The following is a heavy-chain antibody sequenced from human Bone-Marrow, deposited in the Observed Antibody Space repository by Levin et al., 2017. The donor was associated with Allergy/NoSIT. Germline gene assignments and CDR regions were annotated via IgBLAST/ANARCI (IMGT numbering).Heavy chain of an antibody. D-gene: IGHD3-9*01. J-gene: IGHJ4*02. CDR2: IKSKTDGGTT. Sequence: GGSLRLSCAASGFTFSNAWMNWVRQAPGKGLEWVGRIKSKTDGGTTDYAAPVKGRFTISRDDSKNTLYLQMNSLKTEDTAVYYCTTVENVYYDILTGYARVDYWGQGTLVTVSS. CDR3: TTVENVYYDILTGYARVDY. CDR1: GFTFSNAW. V-gene: IGHV3-15*07.